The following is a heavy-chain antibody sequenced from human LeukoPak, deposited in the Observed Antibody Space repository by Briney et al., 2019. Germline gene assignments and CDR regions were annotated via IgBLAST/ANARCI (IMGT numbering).Heavy chain of an antibody. CDR1: GYTFTGYY. D-gene: IGHD6-13*01. V-gene: IGHV1-2*02. Sequence: GSVKVSCKASGYTFTGYYMHWVRQAPGQGLEWMGWINPNSGGTNYAQKFQGRVTMTRDTSISTAYMELSRLRSDDTAVYYCATKIAAAAVYAFDIWGQGTMVTVSS. CDR2: INPNSGGT. J-gene: IGHJ3*02. CDR3: ATKIAAAAVYAFDI.